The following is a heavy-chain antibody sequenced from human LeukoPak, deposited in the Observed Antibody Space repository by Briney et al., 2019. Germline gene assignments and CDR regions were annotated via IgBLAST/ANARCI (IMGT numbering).Heavy chain of an antibody. CDR1: GFTFSTYG. Sequence: GRSLRLSCAASGFTFSTYGMHWVRQAPGKGLEWVAVIWYDGSNKYYADSVKGRFTISRDNSKNTLYLQMNSLRAEDTALYYCADHYYGSGTNVFDIWGQGTMVTVSS. CDR3: ADHYYGSGTNVFDI. D-gene: IGHD3-10*01. J-gene: IGHJ3*02. CDR2: IWYDGSNK. V-gene: IGHV3-33*01.